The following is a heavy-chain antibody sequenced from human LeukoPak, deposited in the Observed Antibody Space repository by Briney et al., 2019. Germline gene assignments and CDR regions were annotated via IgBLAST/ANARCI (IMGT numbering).Heavy chain of an antibody. CDR3: ATNRAGTYDRPFDI. J-gene: IGHJ3*02. CDR2: IYYSGST. Sequence: SETQSLTCTVSGGSISSYYWSWIRQPPGKGLEWIGYIYYSGSTNYNPSLKSRVTISVDTSKNQFSLKLSSVTATDTAVYFCATNRAGTYDRPFDIWGQGTMVTVSS. D-gene: IGHD1-26*01. CDR1: GGSISSYY. V-gene: IGHV4-59*08.